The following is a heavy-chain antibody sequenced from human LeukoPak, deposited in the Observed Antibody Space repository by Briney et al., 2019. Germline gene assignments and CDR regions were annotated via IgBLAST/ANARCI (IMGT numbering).Heavy chain of an antibody. CDR3: ARGWYQLLSYFDY. CDR1: GGTFSSYA. CDR2: IIPIFGTA. V-gene: IGHV1-69*13. J-gene: IGHJ4*02. Sequence: GASVKVSCKPSGGTFSSYAISWVRQAPGQGLEWMGGIIPIFGTANYAQKFQGRVTITADESTSTAYMELSSLRSEDTAVYYCARGWYQLLSYFDYWGQGTLVTVSS. D-gene: IGHD2-2*01.